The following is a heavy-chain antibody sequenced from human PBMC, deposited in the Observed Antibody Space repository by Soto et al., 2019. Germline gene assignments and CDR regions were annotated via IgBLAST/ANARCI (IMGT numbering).Heavy chain of an antibody. J-gene: IGHJ6*02. V-gene: IGHV4-38-2*01. CDR2: IYHSGST. D-gene: IGHD1-26*01. Sequence: PSETLSLTCAVSGYSISSGYYWGWIRQPPGKGLEWIGSIYHSGSTYNNPSLKSRVTISVDTSKNQFSLKLSSVTAADTAVYYCARVVGYCMDVWGQGTTVTVSS. CDR3: ARVVGYCMDV. CDR1: GYSISSGYY.